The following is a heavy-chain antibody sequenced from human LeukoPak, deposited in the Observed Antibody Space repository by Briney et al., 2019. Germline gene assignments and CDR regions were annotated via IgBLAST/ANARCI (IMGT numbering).Heavy chain of an antibody. CDR1: GYTFTGYY. D-gene: IGHD2-15*01. CDR2: INPNSGGT. CDR3: ARDRRDIGIVVTALFAFDI. J-gene: IGHJ3*02. Sequence: ASVKVSCKASGYTFTGYYMHWVRQAPGQGLGWMGWINPNSGGTNYAQKFQGRVTMTRDTSISTAYMELSRLRSDDTAVYFCARDRRDIGIVVTALFAFDIWGQGTMVTVSS. V-gene: IGHV1-2*02.